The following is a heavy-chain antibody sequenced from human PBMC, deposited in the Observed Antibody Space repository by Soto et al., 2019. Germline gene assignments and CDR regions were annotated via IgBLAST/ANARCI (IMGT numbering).Heavy chain of an antibody. CDR1: GGSFSGYY. CDR2: INHSGST. J-gene: IGHJ6*03. V-gene: IGHV4-34*01. CDR3: ARIPTSRVYYYYYYLDV. D-gene: IGHD2-2*01. Sequence: SETLSLTCAVYGGSFSGYYWSWIRQPPGKGLEWIGEINHSGSTNYNPSLKSRVTISVDTSKNQFSLKLSSVTAADTAVYYCARIPTSRVYYYYYYLDVWGKGTTVTVSS.